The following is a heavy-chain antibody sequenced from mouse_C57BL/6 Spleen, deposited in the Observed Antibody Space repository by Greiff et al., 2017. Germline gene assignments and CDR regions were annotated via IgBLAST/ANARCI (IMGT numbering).Heavy chain of an antibody. CDR2: IYPGDGDT. V-gene: IGHV1-80*01. CDR3: ARSGTTVVATAMDY. Sequence: QVQLQQSGAELVKPGASVKISCKASGYAFSSYWMNWVKQRPGKGLEWIGQIYPGDGDTNYNGKFKGKATLTADKSSSTAYMQLSSLTSEDSAVYFCARSGTTVVATAMDYWGQGTSVTVSS. D-gene: IGHD1-1*01. CDR1: GYAFSSYW. J-gene: IGHJ4*01.